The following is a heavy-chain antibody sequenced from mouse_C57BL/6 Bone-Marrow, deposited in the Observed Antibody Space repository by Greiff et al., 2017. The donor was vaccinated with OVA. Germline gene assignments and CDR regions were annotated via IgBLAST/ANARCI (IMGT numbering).Heavy chain of an antibody. CDR1: GYSFTGYF. J-gene: IGHJ4*01. Sequence: EVQLQQSGPELVKPGDSVKLSCKASGYSFTGYFMNWVMQSPGKRLEWIGRINPYNGDTFYNQKFKGKATLTVDKSSSTANMELRILTAEDSAVYYWARWAYRWGQGTSVTVSS. CDR2: INPYNGDT. CDR3: ARWAYR. V-gene: IGHV1-20*01. D-gene: IGHD2-10*01.